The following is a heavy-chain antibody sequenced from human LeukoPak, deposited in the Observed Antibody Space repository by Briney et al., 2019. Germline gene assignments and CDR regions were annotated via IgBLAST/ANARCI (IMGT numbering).Heavy chain of an antibody. CDR3: ARDPAYSSSWHYFDY. Sequence: GGSLRLSCAASGFTFSSYWMSWVRQAPGKGLEWVANIKQDGSEKYYVDSVKGRFTISRDNARNSLYLQMNTLSAEDTAVYYCARDPAYSSSWHYFDYWGQGTLVTVSS. D-gene: IGHD6-13*01. J-gene: IGHJ4*02. CDR2: IKQDGSEK. V-gene: IGHV3-7*01. CDR1: GFTFSSYW.